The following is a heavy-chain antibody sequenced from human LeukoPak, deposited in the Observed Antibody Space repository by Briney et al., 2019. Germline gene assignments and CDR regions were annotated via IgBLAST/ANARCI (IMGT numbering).Heavy chain of an antibody. J-gene: IGHJ5*02. Sequence: SETLSLTCTVSGGSISSSSYYWGWIRQPPGKGLEWIGSIYYSGSTYYNPSLKSRVTISVDTSKNQFSLKLSSATAADTAVYYCARDLSWFGERRYNWFDPWGQGTLVTVSS. CDR2: IYYSGST. D-gene: IGHD3-10*01. CDR1: GGSISSSSYY. V-gene: IGHV4-39*07. CDR3: ARDLSWFGERRYNWFDP.